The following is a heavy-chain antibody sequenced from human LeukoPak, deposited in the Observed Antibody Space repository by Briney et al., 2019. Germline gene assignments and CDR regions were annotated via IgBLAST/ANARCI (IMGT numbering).Heavy chain of an antibody. CDR1: GFTFSSYA. CDR2: ISGSGGST. Sequence: GGSLRLSCAASGFTFSSYAMSWVRQAPGKGLEWVSAISGSGGSTYYADFVKGRFTISRDNSKNTLYLQMNSLRAEDTAVYYCARVGRGIAAAGFGAFDIWGQGTMVTVSS. D-gene: IGHD6-13*01. CDR3: ARVGRGIAAAGFGAFDI. V-gene: IGHV3-23*01. J-gene: IGHJ3*02.